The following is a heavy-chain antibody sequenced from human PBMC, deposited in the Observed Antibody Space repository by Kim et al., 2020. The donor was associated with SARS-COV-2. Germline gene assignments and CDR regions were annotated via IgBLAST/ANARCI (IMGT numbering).Heavy chain of an antibody. J-gene: IGHJ3*02. CDR1: GGSISSYY. CDR2: IYTSGST. Sequence: SETLSLTCTVSGGSISSYYWSWIRQPAGKGLEWIGRIYTSGSTNYNPSLKSRVTMSVDTSKNQFSLKLSSVTAADTAVYYCARDPPSLRSDAFDIWGQGTMVTVSS. CDR3: ARDPPSLRSDAFDI. V-gene: IGHV4-4*07. D-gene: IGHD3-3*01.